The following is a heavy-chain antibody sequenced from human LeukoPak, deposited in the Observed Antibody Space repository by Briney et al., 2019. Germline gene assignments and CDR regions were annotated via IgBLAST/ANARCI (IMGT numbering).Heavy chain of an antibody. V-gene: IGHV3-48*03. CDR1: GFTFSSYE. D-gene: IGHD6-25*01. J-gene: IGHJ6*02. Sequence: GSLRLSCAASGFTFSSYEMNWVRQAPGKGLEWVSYISSSGSTIYYADSVRGRFTISRDNAKNSLYLQMNSLRAEDTAVYYCARDPSSDSYYYYYYGMDVWGQGTTVTVSS. CDR2: ISSSGSTI. CDR3: ARDPSSDSYYYYYYGMDV.